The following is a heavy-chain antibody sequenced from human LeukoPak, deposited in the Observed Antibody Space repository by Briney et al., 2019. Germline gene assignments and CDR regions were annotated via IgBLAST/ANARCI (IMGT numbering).Heavy chain of an antibody. V-gene: IGHV3-21*01. J-gene: IGHJ4*02. Sequence: GGSLRLSCAVSGFTFSSYSMIWVRQAPGKGLEWVSSISSTSNYTHYVDSVKGRFTISRDNAKNSLYPQMNSLRGEDTAVCYCARGLDGTYCGGDCYPAYWGQGTLVTVSS. CDR1: GFTFSSYS. CDR3: ARGLDGTYCGGDCYPAY. D-gene: IGHD2-21*02. CDR2: ISSTSNYT.